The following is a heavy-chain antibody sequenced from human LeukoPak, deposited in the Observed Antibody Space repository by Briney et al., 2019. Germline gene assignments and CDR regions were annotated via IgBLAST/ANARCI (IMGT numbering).Heavy chain of an antibody. J-gene: IGHJ6*02. CDR2: INHSGSI. CDR1: GGSFSNYY. V-gene: IGHV4-34*01. CDR3: ARGMGYFDSSGYYHDYGMDV. D-gene: IGHD3-22*01. Sequence: SSETLSLTCAVYGGSFSNYYWSWIRKSPGKGLDWIGEINHSGSINYNPSLKSRFTISVDTSKNQFSLKLSSVTAADTAVCYCARGMGYFDSSGYYHDYGMDVWGQGTTVTVSS.